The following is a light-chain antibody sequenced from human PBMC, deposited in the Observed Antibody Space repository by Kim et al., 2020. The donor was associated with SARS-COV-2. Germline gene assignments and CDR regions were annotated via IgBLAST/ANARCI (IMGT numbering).Light chain of an antibody. J-gene: IGLJ1*01. Sequence: GQRVTISCSGSSSNIGSNTVNGYQQLPGTAPKLLIYSNNQRTSGVPDRFSGSKSGTSASLAISGLQSEDEADYYCAAWDDSLNAQVFGTGTKVTVL. CDR3: AAWDDSLNAQV. V-gene: IGLV1-44*01. CDR2: SNN. CDR1: SSNIGSNT.